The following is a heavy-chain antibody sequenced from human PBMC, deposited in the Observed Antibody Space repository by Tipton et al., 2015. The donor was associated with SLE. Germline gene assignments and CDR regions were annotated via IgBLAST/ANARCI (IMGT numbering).Heavy chain of an antibody. J-gene: IGHJ4*01. Sequence: SLRLSCTASGFTFGDYAVSWVRQAPGKGLEWVGFIRSKDYGGTPEYAASVRVRFTISRDDSESIAYLQRNGLKSEDTAVYYCTRMSCSGGTCPDDYWGHGTLVTVSS. CDR1: GFTFGDYA. D-gene: IGHD2-15*01. V-gene: IGHV3-49*04. CDR3: TRMSCSGGTCPDDY. CDR2: IRSKDYGGTP.